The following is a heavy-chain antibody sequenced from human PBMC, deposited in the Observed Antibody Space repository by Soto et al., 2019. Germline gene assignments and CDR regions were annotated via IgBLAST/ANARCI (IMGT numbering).Heavy chain of an antibody. CDR3: ARWGSGSRQGFDP. J-gene: IGHJ5*02. V-gene: IGHV4-31*03. Sequence: QVQLQESGPGLVKPSQTLSLTCTVSGGSISSGDYYWSWIRQHPGKGLEWIGYIYYSGSTFYNPSLKRRVTISVDTAKNQYSLQLSSVTAAEPAVYYCARWGSGSRQGFDPWGQGTLVTVSS. D-gene: IGHD3-16*01. CDR2: IYYSGST. CDR1: GGSISSGDYY.